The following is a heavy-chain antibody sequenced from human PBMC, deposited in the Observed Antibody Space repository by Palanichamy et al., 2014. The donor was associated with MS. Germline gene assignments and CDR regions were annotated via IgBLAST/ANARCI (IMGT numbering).Heavy chain of an antibody. V-gene: IGHV3-7*01. CDR3: ARDYPGTGIDY. CDR1: GFTFSSHW. J-gene: IGHJ4*02. CDR2: IKEDGSAK. D-gene: IGHD1-1*01. Sequence: EAQLVESGGGLVQPGGPVRLSCAASGFTFSSHWMSWVRQAPGKGLEWVAHIKEDGSAKYYVDSVKGRFTISRDNAKNSLSLQMNSLRAEDTAVYYCARDYPGTGIDYWGQGTLVTVSS.